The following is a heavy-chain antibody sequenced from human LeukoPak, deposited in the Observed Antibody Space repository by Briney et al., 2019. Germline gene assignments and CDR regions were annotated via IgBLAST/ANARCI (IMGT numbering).Heavy chain of an antibody. CDR3: VRLDYYDGSGYSGGAIFDY. CDR1: GYSISSGYY. J-gene: IGHJ4*02. V-gene: IGHV4-38-2*01. Sequence: PSETLSLTCAVSGYSISSGYYWGWIRQPPGKGLEWIGSIYHSGSTYNNPSLKSRVITSVDTSKNQFSLKLSSVTAADTAVYYCVRLDYYDGSGYSGGAIFDYWGQGTLVTVSS. CDR2: IYHSGST. D-gene: IGHD3-22*01.